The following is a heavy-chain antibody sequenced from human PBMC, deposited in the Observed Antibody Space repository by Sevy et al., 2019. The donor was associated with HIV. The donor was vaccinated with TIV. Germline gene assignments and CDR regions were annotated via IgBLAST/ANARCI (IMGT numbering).Heavy chain of an antibody. J-gene: IGHJ5*02. V-gene: IGHV1-24*01. D-gene: IGHD2-15*01. CDR3: ATITHCSDLRCYWFDP. CDR2: SDPEDGKI. Sequence: ASMKVSCQVSGYTLTESSIHWVRQAPGKGLEWMGGSDPEDGKIIYAQNFQGRVTMTEDISTDTVYMELSSLRSEDTAVYYCATITHCSDLRCYWFDPWGQGTLVTVSS. CDR1: GYTLTESS.